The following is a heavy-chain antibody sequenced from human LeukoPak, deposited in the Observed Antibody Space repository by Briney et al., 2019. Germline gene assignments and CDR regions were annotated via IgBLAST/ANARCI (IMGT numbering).Heavy chain of an antibody. J-gene: IGHJ4*02. CDR1: GGSPNSYA. V-gene: IGHV1-69*05. Sequence: SVKVSCKASGGSPNSYAISWVRQAPGQGLEWMGGIIPIFGTTNYAQKFQGRVTITTDESSSTVYMQLSSLRSEDTAVYYCAIDDSSGFSDIWGQGTLVTVSS. CDR2: IIPIFGTT. CDR3: AIDDSSGFSDI. D-gene: IGHD3-22*01.